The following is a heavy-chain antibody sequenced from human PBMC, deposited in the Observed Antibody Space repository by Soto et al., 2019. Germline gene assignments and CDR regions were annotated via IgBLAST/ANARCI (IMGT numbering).Heavy chain of an antibody. Sequence: QVQLVQFGAEVKKPGASVKVSCKASGYTFTSYDINWVRQATGQGLEWMGWMNPNSGNTGYAQKFQGRVTMTRNTSISTAYMELSSLRSEDTAVYYCARPYYGSGSYYPNWFDPWGQGTLVTVSS. V-gene: IGHV1-8*01. J-gene: IGHJ5*02. D-gene: IGHD3-10*01. CDR3: ARPYYGSGSYYPNWFDP. CDR1: GYTFTSYD. CDR2: MNPNSGNT.